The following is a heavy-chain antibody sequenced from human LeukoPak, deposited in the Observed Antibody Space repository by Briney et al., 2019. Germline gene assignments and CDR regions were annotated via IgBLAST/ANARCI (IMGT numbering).Heavy chain of an antibody. V-gene: IGHV3-30-3*01. J-gene: IGHJ4*02. Sequence: GRSLRLSCAASGFTFSSYAMHLVRQAPGKGLEWVAVMSYDGSNKYYADSVKGRFTISRDNSKKTLYLQMNSLRAEDTAVYYCARDYGSSGWYAHFDYWGQGTLVTVSS. CDR1: GFTFSSYA. CDR2: MSYDGSNK. CDR3: ARDYGSSGWYAHFDY. D-gene: IGHD6-19*01.